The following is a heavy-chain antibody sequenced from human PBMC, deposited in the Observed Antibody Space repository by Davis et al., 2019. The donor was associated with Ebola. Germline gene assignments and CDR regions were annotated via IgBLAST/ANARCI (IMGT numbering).Heavy chain of an antibody. J-gene: IGHJ4*02. V-gene: IGHV3-21*01. CDR1: GFTFSSYS. CDR2: ISSSSSYI. CDR3: ARDTGLGDGYFDY. D-gene: IGHD3-16*01. Sequence: PGGSLRLSCAASGFTFSSYSMNWVRQAPGKGLEWVSSISSSSSYIYYADSVKGRFTISRDNAKNSLYLQMNSLRAEDTAVYYCARDTGLGDGYFDYWGQGTLVTVSS.